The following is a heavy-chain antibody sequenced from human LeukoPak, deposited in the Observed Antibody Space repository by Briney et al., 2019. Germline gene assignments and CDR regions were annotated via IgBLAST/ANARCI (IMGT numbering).Heavy chain of an antibody. CDR2: FDPEDGET. CDR1: GYTLTELS. V-gene: IGHV1-24*01. Sequence: ASVKVSCKVSGYTLTELSMHWVRQAPGKGLEWMGGFDPEDGETIYAQKFQGRVTMTEDTSTDTAYMELSSLRSEDTAVYYCATGTPTEKYGDYYHFDYWGQGTLVTVPS. J-gene: IGHJ4*02. D-gene: IGHD4-17*01. CDR3: ATGTPTEKYGDYYHFDY.